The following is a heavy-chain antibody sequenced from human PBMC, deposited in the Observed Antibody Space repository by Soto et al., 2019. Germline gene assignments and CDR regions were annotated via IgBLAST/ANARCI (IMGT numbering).Heavy chain of an antibody. Sequence: QVQLVQSGATQEKPGASVKVSCEAFGYSFDSYAYSWVRQAPGQGLEWMGRIGSGDTKYAQKLQGRVTMTTDTSTNTAYMELRSLRSDDTALYYFARENDPYGFDLWGQGTMVTVSS. CDR2: IGSGDT. V-gene: IGHV1-18*01. CDR3: ARENDPYGFDL. J-gene: IGHJ3*01. CDR1: GYSFDSYA.